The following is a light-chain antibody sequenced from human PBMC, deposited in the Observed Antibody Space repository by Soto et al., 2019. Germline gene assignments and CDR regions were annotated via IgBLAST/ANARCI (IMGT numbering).Light chain of an antibody. J-gene: IGKJ1*01. CDR1: QGISSY. V-gene: IGKV1-9*01. CDR3: QHLNGYPRT. Sequence: DIQLTQSPSFLSASVGDRVTITCRASQGISSYLAWYQQKPGKAPKLLIYAASTLQSGVPSIFSGSGSGTEFTLTISSLQPEDFATYYCQHLNGYPRTFGQGTKVEIK. CDR2: AAS.